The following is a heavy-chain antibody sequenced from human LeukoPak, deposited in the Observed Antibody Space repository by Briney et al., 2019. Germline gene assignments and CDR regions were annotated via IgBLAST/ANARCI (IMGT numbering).Heavy chain of an antibody. D-gene: IGHD5-18*01. J-gene: IGHJ4*02. Sequence: ASVKVSCKASGYTFTSYGISWVRQAPGQGLEWMGCISAYNGNTNYAQNLQGRVTMTTDTSTSTAYMELRSLRSDDTAVYYCARYRSYGPRGGFDYWGQGTLVTVSS. CDR1: GYTFTSYG. V-gene: IGHV1-18*01. CDR3: ARYRSYGPRGGFDY. CDR2: ISAYNGNT.